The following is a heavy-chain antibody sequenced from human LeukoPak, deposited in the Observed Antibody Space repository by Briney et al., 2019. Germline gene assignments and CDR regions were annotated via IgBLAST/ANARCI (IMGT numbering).Heavy chain of an antibody. V-gene: IGHV1-69*05. Sequence: GASVKVSCKASGGTFSSYAISWVRQAPRQGLEWMGGIIPIFGTANYAQKFQGRVTITTDESTSTAYMELSSLRSEDTAVYYCASGGVAYYYDSSAPLCYMDVWGKGTTVTVSS. D-gene: IGHD3-22*01. J-gene: IGHJ6*03. CDR2: IIPIFGTA. CDR1: GGTFSSYA. CDR3: ASGGVAYYYDSSAPLCYMDV.